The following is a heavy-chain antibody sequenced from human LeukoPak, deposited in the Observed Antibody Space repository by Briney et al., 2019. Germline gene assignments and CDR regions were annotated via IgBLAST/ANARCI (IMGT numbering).Heavy chain of an antibody. D-gene: IGHD3-22*01. Sequence: GGSLRLSCAASGFTFSTYAMNWVRQAPGKGLEWVSGISGSGGSTYYADSVKGRFTISRDNAKNSLYLQMNSLRAEDTAVYYCARTRYDGSGYYSLGDYWGQGTLVTVSS. CDR1: GFTFSTYA. J-gene: IGHJ4*02. V-gene: IGHV3-23*01. CDR3: ARTRYDGSGYYSLGDY. CDR2: ISGSGGST.